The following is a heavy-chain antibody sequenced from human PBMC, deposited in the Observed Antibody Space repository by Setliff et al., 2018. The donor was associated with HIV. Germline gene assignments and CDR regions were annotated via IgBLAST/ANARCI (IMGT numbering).Heavy chain of an antibody. V-gene: IGHV3-7*03. D-gene: IGHD4-17*01. CDR3: LTHHGDPDY. Sequence: AGGSLRLSCAASGFTFSNFWMSWVRQAPGRGLEWVAKINQGGSEKYDVDSVEGRLSISRDNAKNSLYLQMTSPRAEDAAVYYCLTHHGDPDYWGRGTLVTVSS. CDR1: GFTFSNFW. CDR2: INQGGSEK. J-gene: IGHJ4*02.